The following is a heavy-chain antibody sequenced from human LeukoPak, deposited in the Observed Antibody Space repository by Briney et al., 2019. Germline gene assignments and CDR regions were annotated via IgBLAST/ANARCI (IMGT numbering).Heavy chain of an antibody. D-gene: IGHD2-21*02. CDR2: ISGSGGST. V-gene: IGHV3-23*01. CDR3: AKDLVVVTDHHDI. Sequence: GGSLRLSCAASGFTFSSYSMNWVRQAPGKGLEWVSAISGSGGSTYYADSVKGRFTISRDNSKNTLYLQMNSLRAEDTAVYYCAKDLVVVTDHHDIWGQGTMVTVSS. J-gene: IGHJ3*02. CDR1: GFTFSSYS.